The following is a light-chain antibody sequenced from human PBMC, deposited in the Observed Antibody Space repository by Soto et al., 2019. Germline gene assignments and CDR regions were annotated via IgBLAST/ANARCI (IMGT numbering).Light chain of an antibody. Sequence: EIVLTQSPGTLSLSPGDRATLSCRASQSVSSNFLAWYQQKPGQAPRLLIYDASNRATGIPARFSGSGSGTDFTLTISSLEPEDFAVYDCQQYNNWPRTFGQGTKVDIK. CDR2: DAS. CDR3: QQYNNWPRT. CDR1: QSVSSNF. J-gene: IGKJ1*01. V-gene: IGKV3-11*01.